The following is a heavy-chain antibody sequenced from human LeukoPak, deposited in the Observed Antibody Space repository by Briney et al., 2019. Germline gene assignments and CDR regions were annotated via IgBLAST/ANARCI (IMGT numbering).Heavy chain of an antibody. J-gene: IGHJ5*02. CDR3: VRDRCSSTSCHDSPNWFDP. V-gene: IGHV3-20*04. CDR2: VNWNGGST. Sequence: GGSLSLFCAASGLTFDDYGMSWARHAPGKGLEWISGVNWNGGSTCYADSVKGRFTISRDNAKNSLYLQMNSLRAEDTALYYCVRDRCSSTSCHDSPNWFDPWGQGTLVTVSS. CDR1: GLTFDDYG. D-gene: IGHD2-2*01.